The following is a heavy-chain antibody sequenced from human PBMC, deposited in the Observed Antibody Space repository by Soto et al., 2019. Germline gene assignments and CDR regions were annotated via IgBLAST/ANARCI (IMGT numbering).Heavy chain of an antibody. V-gene: IGHV1-24*01. CDR3: STVDPRLTSNRWVSDYFDY. CDR1: GFSLTELA. D-gene: IGHD3-9*01. J-gene: IGHJ4*02. Sequence: ASVKVSCKVSGFSLTELAMHWVRQSPGKGLEWLGGFDPEDGVKNYAQKFQGRFTMTGDTSTDTAYMELSSLKSDDTAVYFCSTVDPRLTSNRWVSDYFDYWGRGTLVTVSS. CDR2: FDPEDGVK.